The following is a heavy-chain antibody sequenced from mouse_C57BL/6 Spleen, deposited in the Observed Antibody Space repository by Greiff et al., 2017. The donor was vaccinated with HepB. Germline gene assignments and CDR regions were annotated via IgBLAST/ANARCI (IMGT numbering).Heavy chain of an antibody. CDR1: GYTFTSYW. CDR3: ARSGTTVVATYYFDY. Sequence: QVQLQQPGAELVKPGASVKLSCKASGYTFTSYWMHWVKQRPGQGLEWIGMIHPNSGSTNYNEKFKSKATLTVDKSSSTAYMQLSSLTSEDSAVYYCARSGTTVVATYYFDYWGQGTTLTVSS. D-gene: IGHD1-1*01. V-gene: IGHV1-64*01. J-gene: IGHJ2*01. CDR2: IHPNSGST.